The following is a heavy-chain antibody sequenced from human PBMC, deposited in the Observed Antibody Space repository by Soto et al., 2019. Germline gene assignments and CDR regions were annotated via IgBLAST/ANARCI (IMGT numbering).Heavy chain of an antibody. Sequence: SVKVSCKASGYTFTGYYMHWVRQAPGQGLEWMGGINPNIGTANYAQKFQGRVTITADESTSTAYMELSSLRSEDTAVYYCAREVAVAGGNWFGPWGQGTLDTVS. J-gene: IGHJ5*02. CDR2: INPNIGTA. CDR1: GYTFTGYY. CDR3: AREVAVAGGNWFGP. V-gene: IGHV1-69*13. D-gene: IGHD6-19*01.